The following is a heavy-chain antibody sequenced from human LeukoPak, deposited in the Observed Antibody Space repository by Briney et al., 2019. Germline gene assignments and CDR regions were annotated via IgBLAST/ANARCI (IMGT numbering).Heavy chain of an antibody. CDR1: GYTFTGYY. Sequence: ASVKVSCKASGYTFTGYYMHWVRQAPGQGLEWMGWINPNSGGTNYAQKFQGSVTMTRDTSISTAYMELSRLRPDDTAVYYCARDHCSSANCYEYHYYGMGVWGQGTTVTVSS. J-gene: IGHJ6*02. CDR2: INPNSGGT. CDR3: ARDHCSSANCYEYHYYGMGV. D-gene: IGHD2-2*01. V-gene: IGHV1-2*02.